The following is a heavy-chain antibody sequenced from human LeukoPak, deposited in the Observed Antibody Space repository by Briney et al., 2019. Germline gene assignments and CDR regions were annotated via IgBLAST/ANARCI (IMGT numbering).Heavy chain of an antibody. D-gene: IGHD3-9*01. J-gene: IGHJ3*02. CDR2: ISAYNGNT. CDR3: ARGGYYDILTGYETADVFDI. V-gene: IGHV1-18*01. CDR1: GYTFTSYG. Sequence: ASVKVSCKASGYTFTSYGISWVRQAPGQGLEWMGWISAYNGNTNYAQKLQGRVTMTTDTSTSTAYMELRSLRSDDTAVYYCARGGYYDILTGYETADVFDIWGQGTMVTVSP.